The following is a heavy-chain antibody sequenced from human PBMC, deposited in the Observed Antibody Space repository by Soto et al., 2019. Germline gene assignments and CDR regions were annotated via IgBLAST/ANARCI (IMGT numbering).Heavy chain of an antibody. Sequence: EVQLVETGGGLIQPGGSLRLSCAASGLSVGGNYMSWVRRAPGKGLEWVSTIYSGGTTHDADSVKGRFTISRDNSENTVYLQMNSLRPEDTAVYYCARSSRGGNAGYFNLWGRGTLVTVSS. J-gene: IGHJ2*01. CDR2: IYSGGTT. D-gene: IGHD2-15*01. V-gene: IGHV3-53*02. CDR1: GLSVGGNY. CDR3: ARSSRGGNAGYFNL.